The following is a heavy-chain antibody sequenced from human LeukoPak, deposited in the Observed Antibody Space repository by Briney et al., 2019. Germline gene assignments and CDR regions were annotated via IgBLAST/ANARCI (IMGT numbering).Heavy chain of an antibody. CDR1: GGYISTYF. Sequence: SETLSLTCSVSGGYISTYFWTWIRQAPGKGLDWIGYMYYTGSSNYNPSLQSRVAISIDTSKNEFSLKLTSVTPADTAVYYCARTRYPFDYWGQGTLVTVSS. CDR3: ARTRYPFDY. V-gene: IGHV4-59*01. CDR2: MYYTGSS. D-gene: IGHD1-14*01. J-gene: IGHJ4*02.